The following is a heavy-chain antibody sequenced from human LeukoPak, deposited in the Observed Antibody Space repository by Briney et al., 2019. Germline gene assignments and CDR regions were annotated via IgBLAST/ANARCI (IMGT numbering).Heavy chain of an antibody. CDR3: ARDRGRAVAGWYYYFDC. CDR2: IYYSGST. Sequence: SETLSLTCTVSGGSISTYFWSWIRQPPGKGLEWIGYIYYSGSTNYNPSLKSRVTISVDTSKNQSSLKLSSVTAADTAVYFCARDRGRAVAGWYYYFDCWGQGTLVTVSS. CDR1: GGSISTYF. J-gene: IGHJ4*02. V-gene: IGHV4-59*01. D-gene: IGHD6-19*01.